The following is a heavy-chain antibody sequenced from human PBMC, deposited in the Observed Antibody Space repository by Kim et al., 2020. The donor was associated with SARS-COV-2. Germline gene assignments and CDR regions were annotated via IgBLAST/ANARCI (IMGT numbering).Heavy chain of an antibody. CDR3: ANERQTLTKDGSPNFRY. D-gene: IGHD1-26*01. J-gene: IGHJ4*02. CDR1: GDSINGYY. V-gene: IGHV4-59*01. CDR2: IYYDGST. Sequence: SETLSLTCSVSGDSINGYYWSWVRQPPGKGLEWIGSIYYDGSTTYSPSLKSRVTISLNTSKNHFSLKLTSVTADDTAVYYCANERQTLTKDGSPNFRYWGQGTLVAVSS.